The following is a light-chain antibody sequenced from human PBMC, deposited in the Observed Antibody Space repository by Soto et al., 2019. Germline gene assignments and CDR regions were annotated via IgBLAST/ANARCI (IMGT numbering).Light chain of an antibody. CDR1: QSVGTW. CDR2: GAS. J-gene: IGKJ5*01. Sequence: DIQMTQSPSTLPASVRGRVTITCGASQSVGTWVAWYQQKPGKAPKLLIYGASNLESGVPDRFSGSGSGTDFTLTISRLEPEDFAVYYCQKYGGSPVTFGQGTRLEIK. V-gene: IGKV1-5*01. CDR3: QKYGGSPVT.